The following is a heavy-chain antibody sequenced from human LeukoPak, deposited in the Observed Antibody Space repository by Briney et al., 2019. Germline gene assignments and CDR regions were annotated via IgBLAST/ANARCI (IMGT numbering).Heavy chain of an antibody. D-gene: IGHD2-2*01. CDR1: GFTFSSYA. J-gene: IGHJ4*02. CDR3: ARRTGKGYCSSTSCQDGFDY. V-gene: IGHV3-23*01. Sequence: PGGSLRLSCAASGFTFSSYAMSWVRQAPGKGLEWVSVISGSGGSTYSADSVKGRFTISRDNSKNTLYLQMNSLRAEDTAVHYCARRTGKGYCSSTSCQDGFDYWGQGTLVTVSS. CDR2: ISGSGGST.